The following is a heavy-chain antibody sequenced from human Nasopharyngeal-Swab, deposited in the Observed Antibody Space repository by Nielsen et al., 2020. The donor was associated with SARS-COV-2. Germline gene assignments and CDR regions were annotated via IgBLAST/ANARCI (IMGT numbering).Heavy chain of an antibody. D-gene: IGHD6-13*01. CDR3: ARTAGYYYMDV. Sequence: SETLSLTCTVSGGSISSGDYYWSWIRLPPGKGLEWIGYIYYSGSTNYSPSLKSRVTISVDTSKNQFSLKLNSVTAADTAVYYCARTAGYYYMDVWGKGTTVTVSS. CDR1: GGSISSGDYY. CDR2: IYYSGST. J-gene: IGHJ6*03. V-gene: IGHV4-61*08.